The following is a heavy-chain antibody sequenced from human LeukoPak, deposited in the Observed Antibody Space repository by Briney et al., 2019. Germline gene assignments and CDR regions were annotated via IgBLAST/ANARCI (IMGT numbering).Heavy chain of an antibody. CDR3: ARMGCGVYPNYFDF. CDR2: NDCDNDK. J-gene: IGHJ4*02. D-gene: IGHD3-10*01. CDR1: GFSLSTRGVC. V-gene: IGHV2-70*13. Sequence: SGPTLVNPTQTLTLTCTFSGFSLSTRGVCVNWIRQPPGKALEWLEPNDCDNDKYFDTSLKTRLTISQDTSRNQVVLRMINMDPGDTATYYCARMGCGVYPNYFDFWGQGVLVTVSS.